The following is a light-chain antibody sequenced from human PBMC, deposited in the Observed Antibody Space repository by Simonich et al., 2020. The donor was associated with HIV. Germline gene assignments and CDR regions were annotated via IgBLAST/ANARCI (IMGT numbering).Light chain of an antibody. CDR2: DNN. J-gene: IGLJ3*02. CDR1: SSNIGNNY. V-gene: IGLV1-51*01. Sequence: QSVLTQPPSVSAAPGQKVTISCSGSSSNIGNNYVSWYQQLPETAPQLLIYDNNERPSGSPDRFSGSKSGTSATLGITGLQTGDEADYYCGTWDNSLRAGVFGGGTKLTVL. CDR3: GTWDNSLRAGV.